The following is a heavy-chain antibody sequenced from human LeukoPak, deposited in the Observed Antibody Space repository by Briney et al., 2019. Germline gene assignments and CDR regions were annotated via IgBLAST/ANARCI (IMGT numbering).Heavy chain of an antibody. J-gene: IGHJ4*02. Sequence: GGSLRLSCAASGSTFSSYGMHWVRQAPGKGLEWVAVIWYDGSNKYYADSVKGRFTISRDNSKNTLYLQMNSLRAEDTAVYYCARDPSSSGYDYWGQGTLVTVSS. CDR1: GSTFSSYG. CDR3: ARDPSSSGYDY. CDR2: IWYDGSNK. D-gene: IGHD3-22*01. V-gene: IGHV3-33*01.